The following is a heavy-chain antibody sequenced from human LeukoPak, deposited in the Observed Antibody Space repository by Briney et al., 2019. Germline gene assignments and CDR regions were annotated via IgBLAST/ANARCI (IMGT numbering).Heavy chain of an antibody. CDR3: ARHGYCSGGSCYFFDY. CDR2: INHSGST. CDR1: GGSFSGYY. D-gene: IGHD2-15*01. V-gene: IGHV4-34*01. J-gene: IGHJ4*02. Sequence: PSEALSLTCAAYGGSFSGYYWSWLRQPPGKGLEWIGEINHSGSTNYTPSLKSRVTISVDTSKNQFSLKLSSVTAADTAVYYCARHGYCSGGSCYFFDYWGQGTLVTVSS.